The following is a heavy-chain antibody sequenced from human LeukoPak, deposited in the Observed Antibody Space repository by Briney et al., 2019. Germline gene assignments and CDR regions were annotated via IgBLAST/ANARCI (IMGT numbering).Heavy chain of an antibody. CDR2: IYYSGGT. CDR1: GGSLSSYY. CDR3: GRNDTLRSGGWPIWSDP. J-gene: IGHJ5*02. Sequence: LEALSLTCTISGGSLSSYYWSWIRPTPGKGLEWVGYIYYSGGTNYNPSLKSRVTISLDTSQNQFSLKLSSGTAGGPAVVYCGRNDTLRSGGWPIWSDPWGQATLVTVPS. D-gene: IGHD6-19*01. V-gene: IGHV4-59*01.